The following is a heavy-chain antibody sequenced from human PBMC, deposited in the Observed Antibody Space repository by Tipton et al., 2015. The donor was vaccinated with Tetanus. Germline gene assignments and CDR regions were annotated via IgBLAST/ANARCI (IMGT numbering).Heavy chain of an antibody. Sequence: LRLSCTVSGGSITSGGYFWNWIRQHPGKGLEWIGYIYYSGSTYYNPSLKSRITISVDTSKNQFSLNLSSVTAADTAVYYCARGSGWADFWGQGTQVTVSS. V-gene: IGHV4-31*03. CDR3: ARGSGWADF. D-gene: IGHD6-19*01. J-gene: IGHJ4*02. CDR1: GGSITSGGYF. CDR2: IYYSGST.